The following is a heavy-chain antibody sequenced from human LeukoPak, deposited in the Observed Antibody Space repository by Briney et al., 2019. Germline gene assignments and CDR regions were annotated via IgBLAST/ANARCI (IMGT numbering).Heavy chain of an antibody. CDR3: ARAMSTFGGVRNYFDS. V-gene: IGHV3-48*04. CDR1: GFTFSSYS. Sequence: GGSLRLSCAASGFTFSSYSMNWVRQAPGKGLEWVSYISSSSSTIYHADSVKGRFTISRDNAKNSLYLQMNSLRAEDTAVYYCARAMSTFGGVRNYFDSWGQGTLVTVSS. CDR2: ISSSSSTI. D-gene: IGHD3-16*01. J-gene: IGHJ4*02.